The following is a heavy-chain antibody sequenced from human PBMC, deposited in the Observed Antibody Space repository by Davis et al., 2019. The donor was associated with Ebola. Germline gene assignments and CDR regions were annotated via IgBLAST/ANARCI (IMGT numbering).Heavy chain of an antibody. CDR2: ISYSFSFS. D-gene: IGHD3-16*01. J-gene: IGHJ4*02. Sequence: GGSLRLSCAASGFTFRASYMSWIRQAPGKGLEWIAYISYSFSFSNYADSVKGRFTISRDSAKNSLYLQMNSLRAEDTAVYYCARVHSATFRGVDYWGQGALVTVSS. CDR3: ARVHSATFRGVDY. V-gene: IGHV3-11*06. CDR1: GFTFRASY.